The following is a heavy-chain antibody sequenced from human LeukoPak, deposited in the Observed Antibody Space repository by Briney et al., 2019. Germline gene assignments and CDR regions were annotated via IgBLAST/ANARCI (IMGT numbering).Heavy chain of an antibody. Sequence: PGGSLRLSCAASGFTFSTSWMSWVRQAPGKGLEWVANIKHDGSEKNFVGSVKGRFTISRDNANNSLFLQINNVRDEDTATYYCAREGQYDFWSGLKWFDPWGQGTLVIVSS. CDR1: GFTFSTSW. D-gene: IGHD3-3*01. CDR2: IKHDGSEK. V-gene: IGHV3-7*01. J-gene: IGHJ5*02. CDR3: AREGQYDFWSGLKWFDP.